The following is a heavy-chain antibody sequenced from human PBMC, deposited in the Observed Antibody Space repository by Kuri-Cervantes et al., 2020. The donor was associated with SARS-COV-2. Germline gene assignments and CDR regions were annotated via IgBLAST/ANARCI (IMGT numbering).Heavy chain of an antibody. J-gene: IGHJ4*02. CDR3: AKDQGDSYGISYFDY. D-gene: IGHD5-18*01. CDR1: GFTFSTYA. Sequence: GGSLRLSCAASGFTFSTYAMHWVRQAPGKGLEWVAVISYDGSNKYYADSVKGRFTISRDNSQYTLYLQMNSLRAEDTAVYYCAKDQGDSYGISYFDYWGQGTLVTVSS. V-gene: IGHV3-30*04. CDR2: ISYDGSNK.